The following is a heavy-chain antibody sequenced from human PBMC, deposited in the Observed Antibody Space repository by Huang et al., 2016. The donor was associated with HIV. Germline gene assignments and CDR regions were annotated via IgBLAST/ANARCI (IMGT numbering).Heavy chain of an antibody. J-gene: IGHJ3*02. V-gene: IGHV3-30*03. CDR3: ATSTTGHAFDI. CDR1: GFTFSTFG. D-gene: IGHD1-1*01. Sequence: QVQLVESGGGVVQPGRSLRLSCAASGFTFSTFGMYWVRQTTGKGLQWVAVMSSDGRNKKVADSVKGRFTISRDNSKNTLYVQMNSLRAEDTAVYYCATSTTGHAFDIWGQGTMVTVSS. CDR2: MSSDGRNK.